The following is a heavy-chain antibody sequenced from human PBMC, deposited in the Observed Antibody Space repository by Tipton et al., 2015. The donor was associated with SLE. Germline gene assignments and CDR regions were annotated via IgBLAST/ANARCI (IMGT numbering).Heavy chain of an antibody. CDR2: ISGSGGST. D-gene: IGHD2-2*02. Sequence: GSLRLSCAASGFTFSSYAMSWVRQAPGKGLEWVSAISGSGGSTYYADSVKGRFTISRDNSKNTLYLQMNSLKTEDTAVYYCTRVGGSSTSCYSPFDYWGQGTLVTVSS. CDR3: TRVGGSSTSCYSPFDY. CDR1: GFTFSSYA. J-gene: IGHJ4*02. V-gene: IGHV3-23*01.